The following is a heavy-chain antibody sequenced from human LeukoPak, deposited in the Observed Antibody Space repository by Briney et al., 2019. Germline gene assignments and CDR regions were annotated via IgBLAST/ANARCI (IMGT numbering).Heavy chain of an antibody. CDR3: ARVDRGYSYTPEGY. D-gene: IGHD5-18*01. J-gene: IGHJ4*02. CDR2: INWNGGST. Sequence: GGSLRLSCAASGFTFDDYGMSWVRQAPGKGLEWVSGINWNGGSTGYADSVKGRFTISRDNAKNSLYLQMNSLRAEDTALYYCARVDRGYSYTPEGYWGQGTLVTVSS. V-gene: IGHV3-20*04. CDR1: GFTFDDYG.